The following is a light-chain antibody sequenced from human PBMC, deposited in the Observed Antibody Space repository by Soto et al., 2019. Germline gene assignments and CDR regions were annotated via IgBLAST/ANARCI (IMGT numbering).Light chain of an antibody. V-gene: IGKV3-20*01. CDR3: QQYDHSPRT. CDR2: GVS. J-gene: IGKJ1*01. Sequence: IGLTQSPGTLSLSPGERATLSCRASHALQRSFLAWYQHKPGQSPRLLISGVSSRAAGVPDRFSGSGSGTDFTLTISRLEPQDSAVYFCQQYDHSPRTFGQGTKVEI. CDR1: HALQRSF.